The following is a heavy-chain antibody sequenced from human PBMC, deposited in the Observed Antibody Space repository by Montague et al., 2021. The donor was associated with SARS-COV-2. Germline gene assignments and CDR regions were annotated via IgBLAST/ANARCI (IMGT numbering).Heavy chain of an antibody. CDR1: GGSFSGYY. J-gene: IGHJ6*02. V-gene: IGHV4-34*01. CDR2: INHSGST. D-gene: IGHD2-21*02. Sequence: SETLSLICAVYGGSFSGYYWSWIRQPPGKGLEWIGEINHSGSTNYNPSLKSRVTISVDTSKNQFSLKLSSVTAADTAVYYCARGSWHIVVVTAIRDGYYGMDVGGQGTTVTVSS. CDR3: ARGSWHIVVVTAIRDGYYGMDV.